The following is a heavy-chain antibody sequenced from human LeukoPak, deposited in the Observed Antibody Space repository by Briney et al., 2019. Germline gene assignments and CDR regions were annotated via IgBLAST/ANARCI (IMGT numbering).Heavy chain of an antibody. D-gene: IGHD3-22*01. V-gene: IGHV4-59*01. CDR2: IYYSGST. Sequence: PSETLSLTCTVSGGSISSYYWSWIRQPPGKGLEWIGYIYYSGSTNYNPSLKSRVTISVDTSKNQFSLKLSSVTAADTAVYYCAREDDSSPLDYWGQGTLVTVSS. CDR1: GGSISSYY. J-gene: IGHJ4*02. CDR3: AREDDSSPLDY.